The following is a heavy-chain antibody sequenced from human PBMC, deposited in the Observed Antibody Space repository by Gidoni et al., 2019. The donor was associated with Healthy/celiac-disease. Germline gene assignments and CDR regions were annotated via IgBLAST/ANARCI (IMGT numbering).Heavy chain of an antibody. V-gene: IGHV3-15*01. J-gene: IGHJ4*02. CDR1: GSTFRNAW. CDR3: TVSGYSSFDY. D-gene: IGHD3-22*01. Sequence: EVQLVESWGGLVKPGGSLRLSCAASGSTFRNAWTSWVRQAPGTGLEWVGRIKSKTDGGKTDYAAPVKGRFTISRDDSKNTLYLQMNSLKTEDTAVYYCTVSGYSSFDYWGQGTLVTVSS. CDR2: IKSKTDGGKT.